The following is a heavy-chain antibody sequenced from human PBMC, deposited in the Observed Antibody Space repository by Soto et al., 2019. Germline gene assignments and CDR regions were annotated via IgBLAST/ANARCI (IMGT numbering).Heavy chain of an antibody. D-gene: IGHD3-16*01. CDR3: ARDYIWAYDY. Sequence: VQLVESGGGLVQPGGSLRLSCAASGFSFSTYSMNWVRQAPGKGLEWVSYISSGSGTIYYAASVKGRFTVSRDNAKNSLYLQMNSLRAEDTAVYYCARDYIWAYDYWGQGTLVTVSS. V-gene: IGHV3-48*01. CDR1: GFSFSTYS. J-gene: IGHJ4*02. CDR2: ISSGSGTI.